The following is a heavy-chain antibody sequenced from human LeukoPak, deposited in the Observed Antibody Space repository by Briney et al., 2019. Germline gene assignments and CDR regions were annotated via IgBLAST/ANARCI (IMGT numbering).Heavy chain of an antibody. Sequence: GGSLRLSCAASGFTFSSYAMSWVRQAPGKGLEWVSAISGSGGSTYYADSVKGRFTISRDNSKNTLYLQMNSLRAEDTAVYYCAKVSSGTVAFHDAFDIWGQGTMVTVSS. CDR3: AKVSSGTVAFHDAFDI. D-gene: IGHD4-23*01. V-gene: IGHV3-23*01. CDR1: GFTFSSYA. J-gene: IGHJ3*02. CDR2: ISGSGGST.